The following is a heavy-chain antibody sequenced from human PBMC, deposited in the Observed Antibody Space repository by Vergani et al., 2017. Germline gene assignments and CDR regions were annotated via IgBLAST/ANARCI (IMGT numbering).Heavy chain of an antibody. CDR3: AGVNTETNCPLFFYYCMDV. J-gene: IGHJ6*02. V-gene: IGHV4-34*01. D-gene: IGHD4-11*01. CDR2: IDHTGRP. CDR1: GGSFTSYH. Sequence: QVQLQQWGGGLLKPSETLSLTCVVNGGSFTSYHWTWIRQSPGEGLEWVGDIDHTGRPDYNPFLKSRLTMSVDKSRNQFSLTLNSVTATDTAIYFCAGVNTETNCPLFFYYCMDVWGQGTAVTGS.